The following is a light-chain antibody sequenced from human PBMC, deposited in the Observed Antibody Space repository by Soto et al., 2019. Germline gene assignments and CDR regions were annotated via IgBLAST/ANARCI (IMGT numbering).Light chain of an antibody. J-gene: IGKJ5*01. CDR1: QSVARK. CDR2: EAS. Sequence: EIVMTQSPATLSVSPGERATLSCRASQSVARKLAWYQQKPGQAPRLLIHEASIRATGIPARFSGSGSGTDFTLTISSLEPEDFAVYYCQQRSNWPSITFGQGTRLEIK. CDR3: QQRSNWPSIT. V-gene: IGKV3-11*01.